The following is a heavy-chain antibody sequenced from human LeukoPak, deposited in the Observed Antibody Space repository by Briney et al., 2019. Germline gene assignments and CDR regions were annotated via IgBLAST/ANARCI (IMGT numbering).Heavy chain of an antibody. D-gene: IGHD6-19*01. J-gene: IGHJ5*02. CDR3: ARQEQWQFDP. V-gene: IGHV5-51*01. CDR1: GYSFTSYW. Sequence: GEALQISYEGSGYSFTSYWIGWGRRMPGKGVDCIRILPPCASAPRSSPPFHGPLPISAHKSISPAYLQWSSLKASDTAMYYCARQEQWQFDPWGQGTLVTVSS. CDR2: LPPCASAP.